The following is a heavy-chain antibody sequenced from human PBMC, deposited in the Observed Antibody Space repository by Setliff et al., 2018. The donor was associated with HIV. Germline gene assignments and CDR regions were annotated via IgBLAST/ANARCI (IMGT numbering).Heavy chain of an antibody. J-gene: IGHJ4*02. CDR3: AKDSSGGYYSFYYFDY. Sequence: PGGSLRLSCAASGFTFDDYAMHWVRQAPGKGLEWVSSISWNSGNIGYADSVKGRFTISRDNAKNSLYLQMNSLRAEDTALYYCAKDSSGGYYSFYYFDYWGQGTLVTVSS. V-gene: IGHV3-9*01. D-gene: IGHD3-10*01. CDR2: ISWNSGNI. CDR1: GFTFDDYA.